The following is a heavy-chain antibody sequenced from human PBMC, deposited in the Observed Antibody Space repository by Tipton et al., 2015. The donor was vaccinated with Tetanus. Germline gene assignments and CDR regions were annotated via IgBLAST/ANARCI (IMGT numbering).Heavy chain of an antibody. J-gene: IGHJ6*02. Sequence: LRLSCAASGFTFSDYYLSWIRQAPGKGLEWIGHIFYSGNTDYNPSLKSRVTISVDTSRKQFSLRLSSVTAADTAVYYCARDQKSATLSHFFYGLDVWGQGTTVTVSS. CDR2: IFYSGNT. D-gene: IGHD2-15*01. CDR3: ARDQKSATLSHFFYGLDV. CDR1: GFTFSDYY. V-gene: IGHV4-59*01.